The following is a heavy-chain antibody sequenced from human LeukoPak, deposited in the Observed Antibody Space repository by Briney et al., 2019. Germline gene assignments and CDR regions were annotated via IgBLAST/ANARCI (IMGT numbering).Heavy chain of an antibody. J-gene: IGHJ5*02. CDR3: YGSGSYFEWFDP. CDR2: IYHSGST. V-gene: IGHV4-38-2*01. CDR1: GYSISSGYY. Sequence: SETLSLTCAVSGYSISSGYYCGWIRQPPGKVLELIGSIYHSGSTYYNPSLKSRATISVDTSKNQFSLKLSSVTAADTAVYYCYGSGSYFEWFDPWGQGTLVTVSS. D-gene: IGHD3-10*01.